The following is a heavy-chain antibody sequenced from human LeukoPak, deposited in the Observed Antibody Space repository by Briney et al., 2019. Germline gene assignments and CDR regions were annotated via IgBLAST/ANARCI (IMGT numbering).Heavy chain of an antibody. J-gene: IGHJ4*02. V-gene: IGHV4-34*01. D-gene: IGHD3-10*01. CDR3: ASRKIWFGAFTGFD. Sequence: PSETLSLTCAVSGGSFSGYYWSWIRQPPGQGLEWIGEINHSGSTNYYPYLTSRVTISVDTSKTQFSLMLSSVTAAGAAVYYCASRKIWFGAFTGFDWGQGTLVTVSS. CDR1: GGSFSGYY. CDR2: INHSGST.